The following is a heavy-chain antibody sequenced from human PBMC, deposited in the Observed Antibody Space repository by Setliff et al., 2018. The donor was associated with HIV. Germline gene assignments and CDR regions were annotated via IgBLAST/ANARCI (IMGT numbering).Heavy chain of an antibody. Sequence: SETLSLTCTVSGGSISSYYWSWIRQPPGKGLEWIVYIYYSGSTNYDPSLKSRVTISVDTSKNQFSLKLSSVTAADTAVYYCARSYYNFANGYYYYYYMDVLGKGTTVTVSS. J-gene: IGHJ6*03. CDR3: ARSYYNFANGYYYYYYMDV. CDR1: GGSISSYY. V-gene: IGHV4-59*01. D-gene: IGHD3-3*01. CDR2: IYYSGST.